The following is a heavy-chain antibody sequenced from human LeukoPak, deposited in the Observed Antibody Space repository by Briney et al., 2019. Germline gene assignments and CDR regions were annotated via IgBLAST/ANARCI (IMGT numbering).Heavy chain of an antibody. D-gene: IGHD4-17*01. CDR1: GLTFSNFG. CDR2: IRFDGSDK. V-gene: IGHV3-30*02. J-gene: IGHJ4*02. Sequence: GGSLRLSCAASGLTFSNFGMHWVRQAPGKGLEWVAFIRFDGSDKYYADSVKGRFTISRDNSRNTLHLQMNSLKAEDTAVYYCSKKGQNEDYGKPDWGQGTLVTVSS. CDR3: SKKGQNEDYGKPD.